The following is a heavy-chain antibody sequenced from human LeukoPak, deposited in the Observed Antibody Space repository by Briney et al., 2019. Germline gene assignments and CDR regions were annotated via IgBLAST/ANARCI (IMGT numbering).Heavy chain of an antibody. CDR1: GFTFSSYG. D-gene: IGHD2-2*01. CDR3: AKVSRQADCSSTSCYHNGDY. CDR2: IRYDGSNK. Sequence: GGSLRLSCAASGFTFSSYGMHWVRQAPGKGLEWVAFIRYDGSNKYYADSVKGRFTISRDNSKNTLYLQMNSLRAEDTVVYYCAKVSRQADCSSTSCYHNGDYWGQGTLVTVSS. V-gene: IGHV3-30*02. J-gene: IGHJ4*02.